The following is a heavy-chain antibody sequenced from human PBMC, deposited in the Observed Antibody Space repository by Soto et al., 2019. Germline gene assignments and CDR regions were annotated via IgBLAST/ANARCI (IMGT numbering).Heavy chain of an antibody. V-gene: IGHV1-69*12. J-gene: IGHJ5*02. CDR1: GGTFSSYA. D-gene: IGHD2-15*01. CDR3: ARARTSSCPVGCWFDP. CDR2: IIPIFGTG. Sequence: QVQLVQSGAEVKKPGSSVKVSCKASGGTFSSYAISWVRQAPGQGLEWMGGIIPIFGTGNYAQKFQGRVTITAEESTGTAYMELSSLRSEDTAVYYCARARTSSCPVGCWFDPWGQGTLVTFSS.